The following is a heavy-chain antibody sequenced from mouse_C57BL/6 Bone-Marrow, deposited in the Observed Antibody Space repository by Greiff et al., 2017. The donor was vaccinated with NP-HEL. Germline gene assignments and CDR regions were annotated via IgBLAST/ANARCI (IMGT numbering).Heavy chain of an antibody. CDR1: GYTFTDHT. Sequence: VQGVESDAELVKPGASVKISCKVSGYTFTDHTIHWMKQRPEQGLEWIGYIYPRDGSTKYNEKFKGKATLTADKSSSTAYMQLNSLTSEDSAVYFCARSRQLRLRNYAMDYWGQGTSVTVSS. CDR3: ARSRQLRLRNYAMDY. V-gene: IGHV1-78*01. CDR2: IYPRDGST. J-gene: IGHJ4*01. D-gene: IGHD3-2*02.